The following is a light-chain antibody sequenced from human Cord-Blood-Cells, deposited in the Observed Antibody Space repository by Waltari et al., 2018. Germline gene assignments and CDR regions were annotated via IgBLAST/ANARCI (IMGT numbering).Light chain of an antibody. V-gene: IGKV1-39*01. Sequence: DIQMTQSPSSLSASVGDRVTITCRASQSISSYLNWYQQKPGKAPKLLIYAASSLQSGVPSRFSGSGSGPDFTLTISSLQPEDFATYYCQPSYSTPRTFGQGTKLEIK. J-gene: IGKJ2*01. CDR3: QPSYSTPRT. CDR2: AAS. CDR1: QSISSY.